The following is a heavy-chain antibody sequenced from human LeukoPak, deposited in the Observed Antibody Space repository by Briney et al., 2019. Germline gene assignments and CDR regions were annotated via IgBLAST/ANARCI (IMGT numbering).Heavy chain of an antibody. CDR1: ALAFSSNW. J-gene: IGHJ5*01. V-gene: IGHV3-7*04. D-gene: IGHD1-26*01. Sequence: PGGSLRLSCVASALAFSSNWMSWVRQAPGKGLEWMASIKEDGSETYYVDSVKGRFTISRDNAKNSLYLQMNSLRAEDTAVYYCARDLHARYYVPDSWGQGTLVTVSS. CDR3: ARDLHARYYVPDS. CDR2: IKEDGSET.